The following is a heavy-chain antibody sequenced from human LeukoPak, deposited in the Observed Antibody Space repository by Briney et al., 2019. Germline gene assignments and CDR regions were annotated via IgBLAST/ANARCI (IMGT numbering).Heavy chain of an antibody. CDR1: GFTFSRHA. D-gene: IGHD5-18*01. V-gene: IGHV3-23*01. CDR3: AKSIMGTAGLLDF. CDR2: ISGSGGST. Sequence: GRSLRLSCAASGFTFSRHAMHWVRQAPGKGLEWVSAISGSGGSTYYADSVKGRFTISRDNSKNTLYLQMNSLRAEDTAVYYCAKSIMGTAGLLDFWGQGTLVTVSS. J-gene: IGHJ4*02.